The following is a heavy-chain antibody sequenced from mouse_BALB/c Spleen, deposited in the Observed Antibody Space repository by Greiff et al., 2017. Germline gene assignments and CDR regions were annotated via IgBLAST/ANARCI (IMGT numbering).Heavy chain of an antibody. V-gene: IGHV14-1*02. D-gene: IGHD2-4*01. Sequence: EVQRVESGAELVRPGALVKLSCKASGFNIKDYYMHWVKQRPEQGLEWIGWIDPENGNTIYDPKFQGKASITADTSSNTAYLQLSSLTSEDTAVYYCARYDYDRAYWGQGTLVTVSA. CDR1: GFNIKDYY. CDR2: IDPENGNT. CDR3: ARYDYDRAY. J-gene: IGHJ3*01.